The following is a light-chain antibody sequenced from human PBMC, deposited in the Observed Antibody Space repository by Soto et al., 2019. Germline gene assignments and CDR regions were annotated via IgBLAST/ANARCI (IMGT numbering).Light chain of an antibody. V-gene: IGLV2-14*01. CDR1: SSDVGGYNF. J-gene: IGLJ1*01. Sequence: QSALTQPASVSGSPGQSFTISCTGTSSDVGGYNFVSWYQHHPGKAPKLIIYEVSNRPSGVSNRFSGSKSGNTASLTISGLQAEDEADYYCSSYTTSSTLYVFGTGTKVTVL. CDR3: SSYTTSSTLYV. CDR2: EVS.